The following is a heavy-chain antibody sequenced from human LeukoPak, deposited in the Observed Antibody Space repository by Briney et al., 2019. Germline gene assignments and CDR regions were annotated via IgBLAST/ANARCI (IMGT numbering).Heavy chain of an antibody. Sequence: GGSLRLSCVASGFTFSSSWMSWVRQGPGKGLVWVSRINSDGSSTSYADSVKGRFTISRDNAKNTLYLQMNSLRAEDTAVYYCAREAWGLYWYFDLWGRGTLVTVSS. J-gene: IGHJ2*01. CDR1: GFTFSSSW. CDR3: AREAWGLYWYFDL. CDR2: INSDGSST. V-gene: IGHV3-74*01. D-gene: IGHD7-27*01.